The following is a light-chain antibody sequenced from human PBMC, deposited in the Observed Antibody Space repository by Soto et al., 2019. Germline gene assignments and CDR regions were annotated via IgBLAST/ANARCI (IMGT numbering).Light chain of an antibody. V-gene: IGLV4-69*01. J-gene: IGLJ3*02. CDR3: QTWTTGIVV. Sequence: QSVLTQSPSASASLGASVTLTCTLSSGHRSFAIAWHQKHPEKGPRYLMKVDFDGSHTKGDGVPDRFSGSSSGAERYLITSRLQSGDAADHYCQTWTTGIVVFGDGTKLTVL. CDR1: SGHRSFA. CDR2: VDFDGSH.